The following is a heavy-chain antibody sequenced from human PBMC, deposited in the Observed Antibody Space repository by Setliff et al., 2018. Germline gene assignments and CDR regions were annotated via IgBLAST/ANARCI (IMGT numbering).Heavy chain of an antibody. CDR2: VSYSGYT. CDR3: ARVDFTMIQGVLGL. J-gene: IGHJ1*01. Sequence: SETLSLTCNVSGGSVSSTSHYWGWIRQPPGKGMEWIGSVSYSGYTYYNPSLQSRVTISVDMSKNQFSLKLTSVTAADTAVYYCARVDFTMIQGVLGLWGQGTLVTVS. CDR1: GGSVSSTSHY. D-gene: IGHD3-10*01. V-gene: IGHV4-39*07.